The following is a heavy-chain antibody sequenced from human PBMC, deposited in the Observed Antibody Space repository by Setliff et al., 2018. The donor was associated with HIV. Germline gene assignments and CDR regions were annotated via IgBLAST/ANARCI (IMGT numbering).Heavy chain of an antibody. V-gene: IGHV4-31*03. Sequence: SETLSLTCTVSGDSILSGGYVWSWLRQHPGKGLEWIGHIYYSGSTYYNPSLKSRVTISVDTSKNQFSLKLSSVTAADTAVYYCARADRSDFRERFKWFDPWGQGTLVTVSS. D-gene: IGHD3-22*01. J-gene: IGHJ5*02. CDR3: ARADRSDFRERFKWFDP. CDR2: IYYSGST. CDR1: GDSILSGGYV.